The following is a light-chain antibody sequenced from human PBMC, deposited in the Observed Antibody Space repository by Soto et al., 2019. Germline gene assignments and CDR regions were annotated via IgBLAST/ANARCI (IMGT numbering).Light chain of an antibody. V-gene: IGLV2-14*01. J-gene: IGLJ2*01. CDR3: SSYTSSSTLV. Sequence: QSALTQPASVSGSPGQSITISCTGTSSDGGDYDYISWYQHHPGKAPKLIIYEVSHRPSGVSNRFSGSKSGNTASLTISGLQAEDEAHYYCSSYTSSSTLVFGGGTKLTVL. CDR1: SSDGGDYDY. CDR2: EVS.